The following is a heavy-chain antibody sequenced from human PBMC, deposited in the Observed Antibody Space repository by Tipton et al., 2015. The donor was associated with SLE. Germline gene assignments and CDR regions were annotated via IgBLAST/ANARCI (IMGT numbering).Heavy chain of an antibody. D-gene: IGHD3-16*01. CDR2: IYYSGRT. J-gene: IGHJ4*02. V-gene: IGHV4-39*07. Sequence: TLSLTCTVSGGSIGIDNDYWGWIRQPPGKGLEWIGSIYYSGRTYYNPSLKSRVTISLDPPKNQFSQKLTSVTAADTAMYYCARDGGHTYLLGSFDYWGQGSPVNVS. CDR1: GGSIGIDNDY. CDR3: ARDGGHTYLLGSFDY.